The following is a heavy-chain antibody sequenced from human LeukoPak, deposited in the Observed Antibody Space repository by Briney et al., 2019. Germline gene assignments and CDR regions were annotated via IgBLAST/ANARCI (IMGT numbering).Heavy chain of an antibody. D-gene: IGHD6-19*01. V-gene: IGHV4-39*01. CDR1: GGSISSSSHY. CDR3: ARQGGSSGFDP. CDR2: IYYSGST. Sequence: SETLSLTCTVSGGSISSSSHYWGWIHQPPGKGLEWIGSIYYSGSTYYNPSLKSRVTISVDTSKNQFSLKLSSVTAADTAVYYCARQGGSSGFDPWGQGTLVTVSS. J-gene: IGHJ5*02.